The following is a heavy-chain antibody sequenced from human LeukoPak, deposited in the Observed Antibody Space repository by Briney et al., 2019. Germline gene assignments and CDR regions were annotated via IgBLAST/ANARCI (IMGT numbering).Heavy chain of an antibody. Sequence: SETLSLTCTVSGYSISSGYYWGWIRPPPGKGLEWIGSIYHSGSTYYNPSLKSRVTISVDTSKNQFSLKLSSVTAADTAVYYCARRGGDGYNYVDYWGQGTLVTVSS. V-gene: IGHV4-38-2*02. J-gene: IGHJ4*02. CDR1: GYSISSGYY. CDR2: IYHSGST. D-gene: IGHD5-24*01. CDR3: ARRGGDGYNYVDY.